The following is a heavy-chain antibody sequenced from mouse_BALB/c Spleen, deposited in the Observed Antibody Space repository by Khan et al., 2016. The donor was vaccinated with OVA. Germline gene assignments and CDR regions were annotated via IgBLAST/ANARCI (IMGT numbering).Heavy chain of an antibody. CDR2: IYPGNDDT. J-gene: IGHJ3*01. V-gene: IGHV1-80*01. CDR1: GYTFSSYW. CDR3: GSYYGNRFAY. D-gene: IGHD1-1*01. Sequence: QVQLQQPGAELVRPGSSVKISCKASGYTFSSYWMNWVKQRPGQGLEWIGQIYPGNDDTNYNGKFKGKATLTADKSSRTAYLQLTSLTSEDSAVSFCGSYYGNRFAYWGQGTLVTVSA.